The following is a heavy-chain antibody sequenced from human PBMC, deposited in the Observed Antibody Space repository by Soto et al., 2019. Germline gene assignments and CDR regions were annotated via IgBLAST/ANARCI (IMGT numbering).Heavy chain of an antibody. CDR3: ARDALVGATTADY. D-gene: IGHD1-26*01. Sequence: PGGSLRLSCAASGFTFSSYSMNWVRQAPGKGLEWVSSISSSSSYIYYADSVKGRFTISRDNAKNSLHLQMNSLRAEDTAVYYCARDALVGATTADYWGQGTLVTVSS. CDR2: ISSSSSYI. V-gene: IGHV3-21*01. CDR1: GFTFSSYS. J-gene: IGHJ4*02.